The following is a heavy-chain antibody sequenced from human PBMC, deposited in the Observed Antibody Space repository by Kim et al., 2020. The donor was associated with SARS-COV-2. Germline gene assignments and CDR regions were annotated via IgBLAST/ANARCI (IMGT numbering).Heavy chain of an antibody. D-gene: IGHD5-12*01. CDR2: INTNTGNP. Sequence: ASVKVSCKASGYTFTSYAMNWVRQAPGQGLEWMGWINTNTGNPTYAQGFTGRFVFSLDTSVSTAYLQISSLKAEDTAVYYCARDEALGGGDGYNSAHNWFDPWGQGTLVTVSS. J-gene: IGHJ5*02. CDR1: GYTFTSYA. CDR3: ARDEALGGGDGYNSAHNWFDP. V-gene: IGHV7-4-1*02.